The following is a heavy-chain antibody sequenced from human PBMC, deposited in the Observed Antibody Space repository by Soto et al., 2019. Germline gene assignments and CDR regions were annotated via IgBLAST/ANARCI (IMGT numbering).Heavy chain of an antibody. CDR2: IDPSDSYT. Sequence: PGESLKISCKGSGYSFTSYWISWVRQMPGKGLEWMGRIDPSDSYTNYSPSFQGHVTISADKSISTAYLQWSSLKASDTAMYYCARHGTYYDSSGPSYYYYYYGMDVWGQGTTVTVSS. V-gene: IGHV5-10-1*01. J-gene: IGHJ6*02. D-gene: IGHD3-22*01. CDR1: GYSFTSYW. CDR3: ARHGTYYDSSGPSYYYYYYGMDV.